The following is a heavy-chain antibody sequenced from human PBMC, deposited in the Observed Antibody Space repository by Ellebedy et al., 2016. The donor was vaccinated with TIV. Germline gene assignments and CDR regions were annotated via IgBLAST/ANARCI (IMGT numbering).Heavy chain of an antibody. V-gene: IGHV3-74*01. CDR2: IDNDGSST. D-gene: IGHD4-11*01. CDR3: ASSLPGGYSNYYYYYGMDV. Sequence: GGSLRLSCAASGFTFSSHWMHWVRQAPGKGLVWVSRIDNDGSSTNYADSVKGRFTISRDNAKNTLYLQMYSLRAEDTAVYYCASSLPGGYSNYYYYYGMDVWGQGTTVTVSS. J-gene: IGHJ6*02. CDR1: GFTFSSHW.